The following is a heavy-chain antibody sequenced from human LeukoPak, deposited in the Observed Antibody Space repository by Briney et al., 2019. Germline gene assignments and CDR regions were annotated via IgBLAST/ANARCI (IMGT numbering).Heavy chain of an antibody. CDR2: IIPIFGTS. CDR1: GGTFSTYA. D-gene: IGHD2-21*01. V-gene: IGHV1-69*05. Sequence: SVKVSCKASGGTFSTYAITWMRQAPGQGLEWMGGIIPIFGTSNYAQKFQGRVTITTDESTTTAYLELSSLTSEDTAVYYCARGGAFCGGDCLWFDPWGQGTLVTVSS. CDR3: ARGGAFCGGDCLWFDP. J-gene: IGHJ5*02.